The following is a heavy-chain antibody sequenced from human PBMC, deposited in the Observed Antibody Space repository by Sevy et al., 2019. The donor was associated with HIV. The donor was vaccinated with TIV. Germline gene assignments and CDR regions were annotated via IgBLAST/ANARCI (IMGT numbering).Heavy chain of an antibody. Sequence: KQSQTLSLTCTVSGGSINTIAYYWGWVRQPPGKGLEWIGSISYSGSSYYNPSLKSRVTISVDTSKNQFSLNLSSLTAADTGTAADTAIYYCVRHLFHDFAWGSHRYRDAFDLWGQGTLVTVSS. CDR3: TAIYYCVRHLFHDFAWGSHRYRDAFDL. D-gene: IGHD3-16*02. CDR1: GGSINTIAYY. J-gene: IGHJ3*01. V-gene: IGHV4-39*01. CDR2: ISYSGSS.